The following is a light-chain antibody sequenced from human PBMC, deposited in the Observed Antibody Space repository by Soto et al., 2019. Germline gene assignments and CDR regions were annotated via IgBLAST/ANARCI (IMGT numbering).Light chain of an antibody. CDR3: QSIDGTGSLYV. CDR1: ALPKKY. Sequence: SYELTQSPSVSVSPGQTARITCSGDALPKKYVYWYQLRPGQAPLLIVYKDNESPSGIPERFSGSISGPTATLTISGVQAEDEADYYCQSIDGTGSLYVFGGGTKLTVL. J-gene: IGLJ1*01. CDR2: KDN. V-gene: IGLV3-25*03.